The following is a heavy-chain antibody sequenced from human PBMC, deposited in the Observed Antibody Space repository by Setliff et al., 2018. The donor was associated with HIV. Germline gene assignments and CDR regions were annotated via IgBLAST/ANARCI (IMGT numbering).Heavy chain of an antibody. CDR2: IISILGIT. J-gene: IGHJ4*02. V-gene: IGHV1-69*10. D-gene: IGHD6-13*01. CDR3: ARGESAAAGTGVCDY. CDR1: GGSSSTHA. Sequence: SVKVSCKASGGSSSTHAMNWVRQAPGQGLEWMGQIISILGITNYAQKFQGRVTLTADESTSTMYMELSSLRSEDTAVYYCARGESAAAGTGVCDYWGQGTLVTVSS.